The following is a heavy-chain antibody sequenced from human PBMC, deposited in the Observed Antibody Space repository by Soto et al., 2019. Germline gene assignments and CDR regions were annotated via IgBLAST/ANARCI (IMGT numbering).Heavy chain of an antibody. V-gene: IGHV4-59*13. J-gene: IGHJ4*02. Sequence: SETLSLTCTVSGGCISSYYWSWIRQPPGKGLEWIGYIYYSGSTDYNPSLKSRVTISVDTSKNQFSLKLSSVTAADTAVYYCARVAYYYDSSGYQSLYYFDYWGQGTLVTVSS. D-gene: IGHD3-22*01. CDR2: IYYSGST. CDR1: GGCISSYY. CDR3: ARVAYYYDSSGYQSLYYFDY.